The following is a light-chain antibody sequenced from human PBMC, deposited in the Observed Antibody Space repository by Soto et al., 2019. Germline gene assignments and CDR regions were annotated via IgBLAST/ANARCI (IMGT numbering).Light chain of an antibody. CDR2: KVS. J-gene: IGKJ4*01. CDR1: QSLVYSDGNTY. Sequence: DVVLTHSPLSLPVPLGQPASISCRSSQSLVYSDGNTYLNWFQQRPGQSPRRLIYKVSNRDSGVPDRFSGSGSGTDFTLKISRVEAEDVGVYYCMQGTHWPLTFGGGTKVDIK. V-gene: IGKV2-30*01. CDR3: MQGTHWPLT.